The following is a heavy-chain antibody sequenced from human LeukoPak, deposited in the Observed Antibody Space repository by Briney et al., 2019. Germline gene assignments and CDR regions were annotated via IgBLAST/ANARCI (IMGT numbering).Heavy chain of an antibody. CDR1: GYTYTSYD. CDR2: MNPNSGNT. Sequence: ASVKVSCKASGYTYTSYDINWVRQATGQGLEWMGWMNPNSGNTGYAQKFQGGVTMTRNTSISTAYMELSSLRSEDTAVYYCASRYSSSWYEYYYYYYMDVWGKGTTVTVSS. V-gene: IGHV1-8*01. CDR3: ASRYSSSWYEYYYYYYMDV. J-gene: IGHJ6*03. D-gene: IGHD6-13*01.